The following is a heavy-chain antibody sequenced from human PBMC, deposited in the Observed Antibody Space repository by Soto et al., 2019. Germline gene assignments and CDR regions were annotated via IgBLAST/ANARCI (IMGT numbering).Heavy chain of an antibody. D-gene: IGHD1-26*01. CDR3: ARLDYRYYYYGMDV. J-gene: IGHJ6*02. CDR2: INSDGSST. V-gene: IGHV3-74*01. Sequence: GGSLRLSCAASGFTCSSYWMHWVRQAPGKGLVWVSRINSDGSSTSYADSVKGRFTISRDNAKNTLYLQMNSLRAEDTAVYYCARLDYRYYYYGMDVWGQGTLVTVSS. CDR1: GFTCSSYW.